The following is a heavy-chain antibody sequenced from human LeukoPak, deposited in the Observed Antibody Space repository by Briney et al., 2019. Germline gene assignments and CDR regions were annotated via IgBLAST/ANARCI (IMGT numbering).Heavy chain of an antibody. J-gene: IGHJ4*02. V-gene: IGHV4-61*02. Sequence: PSQTLSLTCTVSGGSISSGSYYWSWIRQPARKGLEWIGRIYTSGSTNYNPSLKSRVTISVDTSKNQFSLKLSSVTAADTAVYYCARWHDFWRETYFDYWGQGTLVTVSS. D-gene: IGHD3-3*01. CDR1: GGSISSGSYY. CDR2: IYTSGST. CDR3: ARWHDFWRETYFDY.